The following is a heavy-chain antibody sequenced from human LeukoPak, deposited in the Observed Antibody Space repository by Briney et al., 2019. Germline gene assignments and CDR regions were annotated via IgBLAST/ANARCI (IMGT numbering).Heavy chain of an antibody. CDR1: GYTFTSYY. CDR2: MNPNGGRT. J-gene: IGHJ5*02. CDR3: AREACDYDIVTDYYRAKKGWFDP. Sequence: GASVKVSCKASGYTFTSYYMHWVRQPPAHGLEWVGIMNPNGGRTSYAQKSQGRVTMTRDTSTSTVYMELSSLRSEDTPVYYCAREACDYDIVTDYYRAKKGWFDPWGQGTLVTVSS. V-gene: IGHV1-46*03. D-gene: IGHD3-9*01.